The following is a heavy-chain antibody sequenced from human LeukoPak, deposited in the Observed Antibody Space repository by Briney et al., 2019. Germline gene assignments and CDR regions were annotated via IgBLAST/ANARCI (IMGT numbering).Heavy chain of an antibody. J-gene: IGHJ4*02. V-gene: IGHV3-30*04. CDR3: AKGLPLPITMIVVARLPGDDY. CDR2: ISYDGSNK. D-gene: IGHD3-22*01. CDR1: GFTFSSYA. Sequence: PGRSLRLSCAASGFTFSSYAMHWVRQAPGKGLEWVAVISYDGSNKYYADSVKGRFTISRDNSKNTLYLQMNSLRAEDTAVYYCAKGLPLPITMIVVARLPGDDYWGQGTLVTVSS.